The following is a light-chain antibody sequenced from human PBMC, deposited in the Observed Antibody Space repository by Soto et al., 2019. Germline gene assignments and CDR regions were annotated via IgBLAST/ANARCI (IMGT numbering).Light chain of an antibody. CDR2: EVS. Sequence: QSALTQPPSASGSPGQSVTISCTGTSSDVGAHNFVSWHQQHPGKAPQLMVYEVSKRPSGVPDRFSGSKSGNTASLTVSGLQAEDEADYYCSSYAGSNNYVFGTGTKVTVL. J-gene: IGLJ1*01. CDR1: SSDVGAHNF. CDR3: SSYAGSNNYV. V-gene: IGLV2-8*01.